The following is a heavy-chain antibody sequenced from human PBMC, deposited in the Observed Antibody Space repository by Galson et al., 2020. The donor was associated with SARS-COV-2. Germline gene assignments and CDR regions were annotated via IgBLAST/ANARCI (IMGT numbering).Heavy chain of an antibody. J-gene: IGHJ4*02. CDR3: AKEEHSSGYYYIFDY. Sequence: GGSLRLSCAASGFPFSSYAMSWVRQAPGKGLEWVSSMSASGVRTSYADSLKGRFTISRDNSKNTLYLQMNSPRAEDTAVYYCAKEEHSSGYYYIFDYWGQGTLVTVSS. D-gene: IGHD3-22*01. CDR1: GFPFSSYA. CDR2: MSASGVRT. V-gene: IGHV3-23*01.